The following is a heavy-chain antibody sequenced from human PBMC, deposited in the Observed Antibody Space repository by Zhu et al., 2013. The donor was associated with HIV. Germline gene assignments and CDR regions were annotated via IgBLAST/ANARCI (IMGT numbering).Heavy chain of an antibody. V-gene: IGHV4-34*01. CDR3: ARGVVLQWFGKSAEYFDL. D-gene: IGHD3-10*01. CDR2: INHSGST. Sequence: QVQLQQWGAGLLKPSETLSLTCAVYGGSFSGYYWSWIRQPPGKGLEWIGEINHSGSTNYNPSLKSRVTISVDTSKNQFSLKLSSVTAADTAVYYCARGVVLQWFGKSAEYFDLWGRGTLVTVSS. CDR1: GGSFSGYY. J-gene: IGHJ2*01.